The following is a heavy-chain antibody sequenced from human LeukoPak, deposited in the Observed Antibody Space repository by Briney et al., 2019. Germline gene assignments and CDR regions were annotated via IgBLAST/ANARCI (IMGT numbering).Heavy chain of an antibody. CDR2: FYYSGGT. Sequence: PSDTLSLTCTVSGGSISSTSFYWAWIRQPPGKGLEWIGSFYYSGGTFYNPSLKSRVAISADTSKNQFSLKLSSVTAADTAVYFCARRRIVATIDYWGRGTLVTVSS. CDR1: GGSISSTSFY. D-gene: IGHD5-12*01. V-gene: IGHV4-39*01. J-gene: IGHJ4*02. CDR3: ARRRIVATIDY.